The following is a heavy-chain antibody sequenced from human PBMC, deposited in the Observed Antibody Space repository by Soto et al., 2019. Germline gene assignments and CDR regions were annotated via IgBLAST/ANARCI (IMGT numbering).Heavy chain of an antibody. CDR1: GGSISSYY. V-gene: IGHV4-59*01. J-gene: IGHJ6*03. D-gene: IGHD4-4*01. CDR3: ARLKNSNPYYYYYYMDV. Sequence: PSETLSLTCTVSGGSISSYYWSWIRQPPGKGLEWIGYIYYSGSTNYNPSLKSRVTISVDTSKNQFSLKLSSVTAVDTAVYYCARLKNSNPYYYYYYMDVWGKGTTVTVSS. CDR2: IYYSGST.